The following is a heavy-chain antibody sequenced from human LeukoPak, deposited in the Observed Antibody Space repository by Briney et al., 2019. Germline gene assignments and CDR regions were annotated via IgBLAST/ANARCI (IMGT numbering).Heavy chain of an antibody. J-gene: IGHJ6*03. CDR2: INHSGST. CDR3: ARGPTGDHYYYMDV. Sequence: SETLSLTCAVYGGSFSGYYWSWIRQPPGKGLEWIGGINHSGSTNYNPSLKSRVTISVDTSKNQFSLKLSSVTAADTAVYYCARGPTGDHYYYMDVWGKGTTVTVSS. CDR1: GGSFSGYY. D-gene: IGHD7-27*01. V-gene: IGHV4-34*01.